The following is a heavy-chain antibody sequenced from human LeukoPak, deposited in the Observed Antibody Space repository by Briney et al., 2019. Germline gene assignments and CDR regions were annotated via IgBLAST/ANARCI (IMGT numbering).Heavy chain of an antibody. D-gene: IGHD6-19*01. CDR1: GYTFTSYG. Sequence: ASVEVSCKASGYTFTSYGISWVRQAPGQGLEWMGWISAYNGITNYAQKLQGRVTMTTDTSTSTAYMELRSLRSDDTAVYYCARDESIAVASSFDYWGQGTLVTISS. V-gene: IGHV1-18*01. CDR3: ARDESIAVASSFDY. J-gene: IGHJ4*02. CDR2: ISAYNGIT.